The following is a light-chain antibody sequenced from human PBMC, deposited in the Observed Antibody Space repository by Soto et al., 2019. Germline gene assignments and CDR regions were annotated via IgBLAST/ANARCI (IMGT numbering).Light chain of an antibody. V-gene: IGKV3-20*01. J-gene: IGKJ1*01. Sequence: ICLTQSSGYLYLYTGERATLSCRASQSVSSSYLAWYQQKPGQAPRLLIYGASSRATGIPDRFGGSGSGTDFTLTISRLEPEDFAVYYCQQYGSSPPWTFGHGIKVHI. CDR3: QQYGSSPPWT. CDR2: GAS. CDR1: QSVSSSY.